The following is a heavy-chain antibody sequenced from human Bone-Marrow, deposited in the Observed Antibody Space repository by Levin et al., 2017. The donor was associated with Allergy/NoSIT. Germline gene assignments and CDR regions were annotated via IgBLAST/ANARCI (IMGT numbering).Heavy chain of an antibody. V-gene: IGHV3-53*01. CDR1: GFTVSSNY. CDR2: IYSGGST. Sequence: GGSLRLSCAASGFTVSSNYMSWVRQAPGKGLEWVSVIYSGGSTYYADSVKGRFTISRDNSKNTLYLQMNSLRAEDTAVYYCARGLLHPDYGDHGDLADAFDIWGQGTMVTVSS. D-gene: IGHD4-17*01. CDR3: ARGLLHPDYGDHGDLADAFDI. J-gene: IGHJ3*02.